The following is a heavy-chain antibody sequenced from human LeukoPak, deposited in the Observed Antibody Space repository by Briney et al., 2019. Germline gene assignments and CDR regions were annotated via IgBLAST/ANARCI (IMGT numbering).Heavy chain of an antibody. CDR1: GGSISTYY. CDR3: ARVVGATTYVDY. CDR2: IYYSGST. Sequence: SETLSLTCTDYGGSISTYYWRWIREPPVKEKKWIGYIYYSGSTNYNPSLKSRVTISVDTSKNQFSLKLSSVTAADTAVYYCARVVGATTYVDYWGQGTLVTVSS. V-gene: IGHV4-59*13. J-gene: IGHJ4*02. D-gene: IGHD1-26*01.